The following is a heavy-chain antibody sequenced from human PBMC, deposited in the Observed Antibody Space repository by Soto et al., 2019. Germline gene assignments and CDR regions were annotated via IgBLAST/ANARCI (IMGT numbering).Heavy chain of an antibody. CDR3: ARHSTVLEWLSSDYGMDV. J-gene: IGHJ6*02. Sequence: PGESLKISCKGSGYSFTSYWISWVRQMPGKGLEWMGRIDPSDSYTNYSPSFQGHVTISADKSISIAYLQWSSLKASDTAMYYFARHSTVLEWLSSDYGMDVWGQGTTVTVSS. CDR2: IDPSDSYT. V-gene: IGHV5-10-1*01. D-gene: IGHD3-3*01. CDR1: GYSFTSYW.